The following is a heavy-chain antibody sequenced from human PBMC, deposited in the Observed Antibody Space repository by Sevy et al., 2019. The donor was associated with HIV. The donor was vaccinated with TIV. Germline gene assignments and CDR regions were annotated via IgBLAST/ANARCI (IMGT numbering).Heavy chain of an antibody. CDR1: GYTLTELS. V-gene: IGHV1-24*01. Sequence: ASVKVSCKVSGYTLTELSMHWVRQAPGKGLEWMGTFDPEDDETIYAQKFQGRVTMTEDTSTDTAYMELSCLSPQNTAVNYCETTKDYYVSSGYTFDYWGQGSLVTVSS. D-gene: IGHD3-22*01. CDR3: ETTKDYYVSSGYTFDY. J-gene: IGHJ4*02. CDR2: FDPEDDET.